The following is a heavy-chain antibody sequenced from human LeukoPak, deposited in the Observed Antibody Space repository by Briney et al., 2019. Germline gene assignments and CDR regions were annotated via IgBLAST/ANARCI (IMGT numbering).Heavy chain of an antibody. D-gene: IGHD6-19*01. V-gene: IGHV3-53*01. Sequence: GGSLRLSCAASGFSVSDNYMIWVRQAPGKGLEWVSVLHSGGNIYYADSVKGRCTISRDNSKNTLYLQMNSLRAEDTAVYYCAKVGSSGWSPGAFDIWGQGTMVTVSS. CDR3: AKVGSSGWSPGAFDI. CDR2: LHSGGNI. J-gene: IGHJ3*02. CDR1: GFSVSDNY.